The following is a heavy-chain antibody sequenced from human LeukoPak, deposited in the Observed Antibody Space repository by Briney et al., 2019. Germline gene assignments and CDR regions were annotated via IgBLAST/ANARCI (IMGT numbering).Heavy chain of an antibody. CDR1: GGSISSGGYS. V-gene: IGHV4-39*07. D-gene: IGHD5-18*01. CDR3: ARVAYDSYGFDY. CDR2: TYHSGST. Sequence: SETLSLTCAVSGGSISSGGYSWGWIRQPPGKGLEWIGSTYHSGSTYYNPSLKSRVTISVDTSKNQFSLKLSSVTAADTAVYYCARVAYDSYGFDYWGQGTLVTVSS. J-gene: IGHJ4*02.